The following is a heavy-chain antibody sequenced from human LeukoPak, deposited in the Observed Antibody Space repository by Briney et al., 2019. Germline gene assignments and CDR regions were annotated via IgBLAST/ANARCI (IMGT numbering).Heavy chain of an antibody. CDR1: GFSFSTYW. D-gene: IGHD3-16*01. CDR2: MNEDGSEK. J-gene: IGHJ4*02. CDR3: TKGGHLDY. V-gene: IGHV3-7*01. Sequence: GSLRLSCEASGFSFSTYWMTWVRQAPGKGLEWVANMNEDGSEKNYLDSVKGRFTISGDNAKNSLYLQMNSLRVEDTATYYRTKGGHLDYWGQGTLVTVSS.